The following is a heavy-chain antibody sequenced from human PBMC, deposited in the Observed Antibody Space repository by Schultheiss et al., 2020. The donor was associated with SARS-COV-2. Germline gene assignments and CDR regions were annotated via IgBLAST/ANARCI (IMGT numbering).Heavy chain of an antibody. J-gene: IGHJ6*02. CDR3: ASPGYSSSSFYYYYYGMDV. D-gene: IGHD6-6*01. CDR1: GFTFSNAW. V-gene: IGHV3-7*01. CDR2: IKQDGSEK. Sequence: GGSLRLSCAASGFTFSNAWMSWVRQAPGKGLEWVANIKQDGSEKYYVDSVKGRFTISRDNARNSLYLQMNGLRAEDTAVYYCASPGYSSSSFYYYYYGMDVWGQGTTVTVSS.